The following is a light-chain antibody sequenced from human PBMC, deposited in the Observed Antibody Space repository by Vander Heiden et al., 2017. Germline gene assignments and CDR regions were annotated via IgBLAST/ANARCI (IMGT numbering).Light chain of an antibody. CDR1: QSISSW. CDR3: QQYNSYLLT. CDR2: DAS. Sequence: DIQMTQSPSTLSASVGDRVTITCRASQSISSWLAWYQQRPGKAPKLLIYDASSLESGVPSRFSGSGSGTEFTLTISSLQPDDFATYYCQQYNSYLLTFGGGTKVEIK. V-gene: IGKV1-5*01. J-gene: IGKJ4*01.